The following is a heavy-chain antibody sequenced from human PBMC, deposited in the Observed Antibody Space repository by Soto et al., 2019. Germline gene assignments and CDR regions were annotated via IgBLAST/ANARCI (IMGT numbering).Heavy chain of an antibody. V-gene: IGHV4-59*08. CDR3: ARPAYCGSACYYLLDS. CDR2: IYSSGNV. J-gene: IGHJ5*01. Sequence: SETLSLTCTVSGGSMRSYYWSWLRQPPEKGLEWIGYIYSSGNVRYNSSLNSRVTISMDTSKNQFSLKLGSVTAADTAVYFCARPAYCGSACYYLLDSWGPGTLVTVSS. D-gene: IGHD2-21*01. CDR1: GGSMRSYY.